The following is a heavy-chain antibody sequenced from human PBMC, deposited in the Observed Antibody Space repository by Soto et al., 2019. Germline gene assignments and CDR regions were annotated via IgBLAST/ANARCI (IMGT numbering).Heavy chain of an antibody. D-gene: IGHD6-19*01. J-gene: IGHJ6*03. V-gene: IGHV1-18*01. CDR2: ISAYNGNT. CDR1: GYTFTSYG. CDR3: ARCSSGWSLRHYYYYMDV. Sequence: ASVKVSFKASGYTFTSYGISWVRQAPGQGLEWMGWISAYNGNTNYAQKLQGRVTMTTDTSTSTAYRELRRLRSDDTAVYYCARCSSGWSLRHYYYYMDVWGKGTTVTVSS.